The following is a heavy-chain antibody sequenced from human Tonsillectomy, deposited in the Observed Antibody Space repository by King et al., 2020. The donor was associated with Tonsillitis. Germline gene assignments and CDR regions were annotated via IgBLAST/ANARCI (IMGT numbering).Heavy chain of an antibody. CDR3: AKDPMYGLGSYFID. D-gene: IGHD3-10*01. J-gene: IGHJ4*02. CDR1: GFTFSSYA. CDR2: LSGSGST. V-gene: IGHV3-23*04. Sequence: VQLVESGGGLVQPGGSLRLSCAASGFTFSSYAMGWVRQAPGKGLEWVSGLSGSGSTYYADSVKGRFTISRDNSKNPLYLQMNTLRAEDTAVYYCAKDPMYGLGSYFIDWGQGTLVTVSS.